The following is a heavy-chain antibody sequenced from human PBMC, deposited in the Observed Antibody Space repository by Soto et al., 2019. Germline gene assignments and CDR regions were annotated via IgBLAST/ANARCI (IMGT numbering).Heavy chain of an antibody. J-gene: IGHJ4*02. V-gene: IGHV1-46*01. CDR3: AREALGYCSGGSCFRFDY. CDR1: GYTFTSHY. Sequence: DSVKVSCKASGYTFTSHYMHSVRQAPGQPLEWMGIINPSGGSTSYAQKFQGRVTMTRDTSTSTVYMELSSLRSEDTAVYYCAREALGYCSGGSCFRFDYWGQGSLVTASS. D-gene: IGHD2-15*01. CDR2: INPSGGST.